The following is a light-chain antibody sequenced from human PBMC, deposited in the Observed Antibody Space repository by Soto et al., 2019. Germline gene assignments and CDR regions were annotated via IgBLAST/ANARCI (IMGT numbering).Light chain of an antibody. CDR2: DDF. J-gene: IGLJ3*02. V-gene: IGLV3-21*02. CDR3: QVWDSSSDHPV. CDR1: NIGSKP. Sequence: SSELTQPPSVSVAPGQTASITCGGNNIGSKPVHWYQQKPGQAPVLVVHDDFDRPSGVPERFSGSTSGNTATLTLSRVEAGDEADYYCQVWDSSSDHPVFGGGTKLTVL.